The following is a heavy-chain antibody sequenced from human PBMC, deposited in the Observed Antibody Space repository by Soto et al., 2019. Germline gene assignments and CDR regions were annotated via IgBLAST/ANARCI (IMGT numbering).Heavy chain of an antibody. J-gene: IGHJ3*02. V-gene: IGHV3-33*01. CDR3: ARASRYGYNLDAFDI. CDR1: GFTFSNHG. D-gene: IGHD5-12*01. CDR2: IWYDGSHE. Sequence: QVQLVESGGGVVQPGRSLRLSCAASGFTFSNHGMHWVRQAPGKGLDWVAVIWYDGSHEDYADSVKGRFTISRDNSKNTVSLQVKRLRVEDTAIYYCARASRYGYNLDAFDIWGQGTMLTVSS.